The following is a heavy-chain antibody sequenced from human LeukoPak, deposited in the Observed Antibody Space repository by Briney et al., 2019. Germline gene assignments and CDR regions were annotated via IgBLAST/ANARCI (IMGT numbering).Heavy chain of an antibody. Sequence: SGGSLRLSCEASGFTFNTYSMNWARQAPGKGLEWVSSIDSSGGYMFYADSVKGRITISRDNSRNILYLQMNSLRAEDTAVYYCARDLATRQRTGLYDSWGQGALVTVSS. J-gene: IGHJ4*02. CDR1: GFTFNTYS. CDR3: ARDLATRQRTGLYDS. V-gene: IGHV3-21*01. CDR2: IDSSGGYM. D-gene: IGHD3-16*02.